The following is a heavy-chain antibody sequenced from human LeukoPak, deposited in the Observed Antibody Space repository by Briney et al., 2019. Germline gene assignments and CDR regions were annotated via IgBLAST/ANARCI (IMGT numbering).Heavy chain of an antibody. J-gene: IGHJ6*02. CDR2: INPNSGGT. D-gene: IGHD6-19*01. CDR1: GYTFTGYY. Sequence: ASVKVSCKASGYTFTGYYMHWVRQAPGQGLGWMGWINPNSGGTNYAQKFQGRVTMTRDTSISTAYMELSRLRSDDTAVYYCTEGGKWLGQNYYYGMDVWGQGTTVTVSS. V-gene: IGHV1-2*02. CDR3: TEGGKWLGQNYYYGMDV.